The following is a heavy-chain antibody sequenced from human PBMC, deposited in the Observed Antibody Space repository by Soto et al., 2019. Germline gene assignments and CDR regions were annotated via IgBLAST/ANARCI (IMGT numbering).Heavy chain of an antibody. J-gene: IGHJ6*02. CDR1: GCTFSSYG. Sequence: PGGSLILSCAASGCTFSSYGMHWVRQAPGKGLEWVAVISYDGSNKYYADSVKGRFTISRDNSKNTLYLQMNSLRAEDTAVYYCAKDLIGITIFGVVIPYYYYGMDVWGQGTTVTVSS. CDR2: ISYDGSNK. D-gene: IGHD3-3*01. V-gene: IGHV3-30*18. CDR3: AKDLIGITIFGVVIPYYYYGMDV.